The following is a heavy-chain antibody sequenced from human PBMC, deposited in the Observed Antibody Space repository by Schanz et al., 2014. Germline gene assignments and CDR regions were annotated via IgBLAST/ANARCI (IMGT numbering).Heavy chain of an antibody. CDR1: GFTFSTST. J-gene: IGHJ3*02. D-gene: IGHD3-10*01. V-gene: IGHV3-64*01. CDR3: AKGRFGELSAFDI. Sequence: EVQLMESGGGLVKPGGSLRLSCVASGFTFSTSTMHWVRQAPGKGLEYVSSISSKGDMTFYGNSVKGRFTISRDNPKNTLYLQMNSLRAEDTAVYYCAKGRFGELSAFDIWGQGTMVTVSS. CDR2: ISSKGDMT.